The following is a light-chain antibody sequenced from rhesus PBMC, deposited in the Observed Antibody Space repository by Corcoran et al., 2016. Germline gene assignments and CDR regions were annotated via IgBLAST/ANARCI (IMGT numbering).Light chain of an antibody. Sequence: EIVLTQSPTSMAVSQGERVTISCTASSTVSTSYLHWYQQKPGFPPSLLVSRTSILPSGAPARFSGSGSRTSYTLAISSVGTENAADCYCQQAHSLPWAFDQGTKVEI. CDR2: RTS. V-gene: IGKV3-42*01. J-gene: IGKJ1*01. CDR3: QQAHSLPWA. CDR1: STVSTS.